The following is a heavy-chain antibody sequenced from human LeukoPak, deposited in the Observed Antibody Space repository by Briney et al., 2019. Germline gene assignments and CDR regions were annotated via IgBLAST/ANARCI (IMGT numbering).Heavy chain of an antibody. Sequence: SETLSLTCTVSGGSISSGSYYWSWIRQPAGKGLEWIGRIYTSGSTNYNPSLKSRVTISVDTSKNQFSLKLSSVTAADTAVYYYARAASVTAIYFDYWGQGTLVTVSS. CDR1: GGSISSGSYY. CDR3: ARAASVTAIYFDY. V-gene: IGHV4-61*02. J-gene: IGHJ4*02. D-gene: IGHD2-21*02. CDR2: IYTSGST.